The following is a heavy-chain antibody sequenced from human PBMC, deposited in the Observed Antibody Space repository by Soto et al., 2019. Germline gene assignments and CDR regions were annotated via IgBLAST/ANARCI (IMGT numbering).Heavy chain of an antibody. D-gene: IGHD4-17*01. CDR3: ARAYGDYIDY. CDR2: IYYSGST. J-gene: IGHJ4*02. Sequence: PTETLSLTCTVSGGSISSGGYYGSWIRQHPGKGLEWIGYIYYSGSTYYNPSLKSRVTISVDTSKNQFSLKLSSVTAADTAVYYCARAYGDYIDYWGQGTLVTVSS. CDR1: GGSISSGGYY. V-gene: IGHV4-31*03.